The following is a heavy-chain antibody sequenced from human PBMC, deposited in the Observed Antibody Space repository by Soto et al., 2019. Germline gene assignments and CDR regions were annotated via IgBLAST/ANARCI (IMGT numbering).Heavy chain of an antibody. CDR1: GGSVNSGSYY. V-gene: IGHV4-61*01. Sequence: PSETLSLTCTVSGGSVNSGSYYWSWIRQPPGKVLEWIAYIYYSGSTNYNPSLKSRVTIXXXXSXNXFXLXXXSVTXADTALYYCARTAPYSNYVVDDWGQGTLVTVS. D-gene: IGHD4-4*01. CDR2: IYYSGST. J-gene: IGHJ4*02. CDR3: ARTAPYSNYVVDD.